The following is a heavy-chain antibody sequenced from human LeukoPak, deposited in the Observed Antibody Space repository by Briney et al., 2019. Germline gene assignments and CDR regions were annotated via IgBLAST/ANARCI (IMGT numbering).Heavy chain of an antibody. Sequence: GGSLRLSCAASGFTFSSYAMSWVRQAPGKGLEWVSAISGSGGSTYYADSVKGRFTISRDNSENTLYLQMNSLRAEDTAVYYCAKDHPDYYGSGKFDYWGQGTLVTVSS. CDR1: GFTFSSYA. D-gene: IGHD3-10*01. CDR2: ISGSGGST. J-gene: IGHJ4*02. CDR3: AKDHPDYYGSGKFDY. V-gene: IGHV3-23*01.